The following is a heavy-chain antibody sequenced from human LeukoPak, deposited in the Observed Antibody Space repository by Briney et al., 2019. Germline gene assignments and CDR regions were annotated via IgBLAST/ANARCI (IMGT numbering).Heavy chain of an antibody. CDR2: INHSGST. V-gene: IGHV4-34*01. CDR3: ARKLRGGITLGYYYYMDV. J-gene: IGHJ6*03. D-gene: IGHD3-10*01. Sequence: SETLSLTCAVYGGSFSGYYWSWIRQPPGKGLEWIGEINHSGSTNYNPSLKSRVTISVDTSKNQFSLKLSSVTAADTAVYYCARKLRGGITLGYYYYMDVWGKGTTVTVSS. CDR1: GGSFSGYY.